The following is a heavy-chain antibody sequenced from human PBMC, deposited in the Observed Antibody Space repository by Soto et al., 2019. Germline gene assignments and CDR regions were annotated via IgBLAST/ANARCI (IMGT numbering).Heavy chain of an antibody. J-gene: IGHJ5*02. CDR2: ISSSSSYT. CDR1: GFTFSDYY. D-gene: IGHD3-3*01. Sequence: GSLRLSCAASGFTFSDYYMSWIRQAPGKGLEWVSYISSSSSYTNYADSVKGRFTISRDNAKNSLYLQMNSLRAEDTAVYYCARVDPPLEWLFETNWFDPWGQGTLVTVSS. CDR3: ARVDPPLEWLFETNWFDP. V-gene: IGHV3-11*06.